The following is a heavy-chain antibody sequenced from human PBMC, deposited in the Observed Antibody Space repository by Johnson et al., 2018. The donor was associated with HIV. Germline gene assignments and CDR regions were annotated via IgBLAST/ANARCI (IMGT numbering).Heavy chain of an antibody. V-gene: IGHV3-15*01. J-gene: IGHJ3*02. CDR2: IKSKTDGGTT. CDR3: ARGGTNNWSPDRIGKAFDI. D-gene: IGHD1-20*01. CDR1: GFTFSNAW. Sequence: VQLVESGGGLVKPGGSLRLSCAASGFTFSNAWMSWVRQAPGKGLEWVGRIKSKTDGGTTDYAVPVKGRFTISRDDSKNTLFLQLNRLRAGDTAVYHCARGGTNNWSPDRIGKAFDIWGQGTTVTVSS.